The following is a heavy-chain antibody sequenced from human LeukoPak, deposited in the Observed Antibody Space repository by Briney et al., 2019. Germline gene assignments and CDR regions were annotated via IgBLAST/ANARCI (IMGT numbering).Heavy chain of an antibody. CDR1: GFTISSYW. D-gene: IGHD2-15*01. J-gene: IGHJ4*02. V-gene: IGHV3-7*01. CDR3: ARFRYCSGGSCYYYFDY. CDR2: IKHDGSEK. Sequence: GGSLRLSCAASGFTISSYWMSWVRQAPAKGLERVANIKHDGSEKYYVDSVKGRFTISRDNAKNSLYLQMNSLRAEDTAVYYCARFRYCSGGSCYYYFDYWGQGTLVTVSS.